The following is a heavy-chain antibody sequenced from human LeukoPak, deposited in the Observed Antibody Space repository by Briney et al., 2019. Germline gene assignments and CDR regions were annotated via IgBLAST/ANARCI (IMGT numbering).Heavy chain of an antibody. V-gene: IGHV4-38-2*02. Sequence: SETLSLTCTVSGYSISSGYYWGWIRQPPGKGLEWIGSIYHSGSTYYNPSLKSRVTISVDTSKNQFSLKLSSVTAADTAVYYCARNGPGIVVVPAAILPLDYWGQGTLVTVSS. CDR3: ARNGPGIVVVPAAILPLDY. CDR1: GYSISSGYY. J-gene: IGHJ4*02. D-gene: IGHD2-2*02. CDR2: IYHSGST.